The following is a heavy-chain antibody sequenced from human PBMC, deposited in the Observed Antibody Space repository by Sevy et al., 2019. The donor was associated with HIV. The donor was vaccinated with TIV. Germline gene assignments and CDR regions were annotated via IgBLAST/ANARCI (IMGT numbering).Heavy chain of an antibody. D-gene: IGHD3-16*02. Sequence: GGSLRLSCAASGFTFSSYAMHWVRQAPGKGLEWVAVISYDGSNKYYADSVKGRFTISRDNSKNTRYLQMNSLRAEDTAVYYCARDYRQIYYYYGMDVWGQGTTVTVSS. CDR2: ISYDGSNK. V-gene: IGHV3-30-3*01. CDR1: GFTFSSYA. CDR3: ARDYRQIYYYYGMDV. J-gene: IGHJ6*02.